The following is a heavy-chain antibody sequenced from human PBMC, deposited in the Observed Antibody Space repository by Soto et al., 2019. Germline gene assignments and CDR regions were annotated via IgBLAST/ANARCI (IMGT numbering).Heavy chain of an antibody. V-gene: IGHV4-34*01. CDR1: GGSFSGYY. J-gene: IGHJ5*02. D-gene: IGHD2-21*01. CDR3: ARGGRFRLLWPFDP. Sequence: QVQLQQWGAGLLKPSETLSLTCAVYGGSFSGYYWSWIRQTPGKGLEWIGKINHSGSTNYKSSLKSRVTISVDTSKNQFSLKLSSVTAADTAVYYCARGGRFRLLWPFDPWGQGTLVTVSS. CDR2: INHSGST.